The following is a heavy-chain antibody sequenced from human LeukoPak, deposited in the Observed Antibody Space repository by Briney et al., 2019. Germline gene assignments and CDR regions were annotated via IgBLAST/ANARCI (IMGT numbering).Heavy chain of an antibody. J-gene: IGHJ4*02. CDR2: IKQDGSEK. CDR1: GFTFSTFA. Sequence: GGSLRLSCAASGFTFSTFAMIWVRQPPGKGLEWVSNIKQDGSEKYYVDSVKGRFTISRDNAKNSLYLQMNSLRAEDTAVYYCARGVYGDYELDYWGQGTLVTVSS. D-gene: IGHD4-17*01. CDR3: ARGVYGDYELDY. V-gene: IGHV3-7*01.